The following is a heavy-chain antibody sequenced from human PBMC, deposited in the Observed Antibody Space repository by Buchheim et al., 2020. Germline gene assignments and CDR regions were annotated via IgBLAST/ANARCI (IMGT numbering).Heavy chain of an antibody. V-gene: IGHV4-59*01. CDR2: IYYSGST. D-gene: IGHD6-19*01. CDR1: GGSISSSY. J-gene: IGHJ6*02. CDR3: ARGAVAGISYYYGMDV. Sequence: QVQLQESGPGLVKPSETLSLTCTVSGGSISSSYWSWIRQPPGKGLEWIGYIYYSGSTNYNPSLKSRVTISVDTSKNQFSLKLSSVTAADTAVYYCARGAVAGISYYYGMDVWGQGTT.